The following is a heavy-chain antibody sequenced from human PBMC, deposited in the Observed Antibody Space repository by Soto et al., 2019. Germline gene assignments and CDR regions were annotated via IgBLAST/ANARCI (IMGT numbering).Heavy chain of an antibody. V-gene: IGHV4-4*02. J-gene: IGHJ5*02. CDR1: GGSISSSNW. D-gene: IGHD2-2*02. Sequence: SETLSLTCAVSGGSISSSNWGSWVRQPPGKGLEWIGEIYHSGSTNYNPSLKSRVTISVDKSKNQFSLKLSSVTAADTAVYYCASTNCSSTSCYTRGEYNWFDPWGQGTLVTVSS. CDR3: ASTNCSSTSCYTRGEYNWFDP. CDR2: IYHSGST.